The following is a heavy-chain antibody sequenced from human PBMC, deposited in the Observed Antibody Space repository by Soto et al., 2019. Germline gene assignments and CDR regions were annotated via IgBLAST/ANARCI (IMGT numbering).Heavy chain of an antibody. CDR2: MNPTSGNT. V-gene: IGHV1-8*01. J-gene: IGHJ6*02. CDR3: ARGDSTDCSNGVCSFFYNHDMDV. CDR1: GYTFTSYD. D-gene: IGHD2-8*01. Sequence: ASVKVSCKASGYTFTSYDINWVRQATGQGLEWMGWMNPTSGNTGYAQKFQGRVTMTTDTSISTASMELTRLTSDDTAIYYCARGDSTDCSNGVCSFFYNHDMDVWGQGTTVTVSS.